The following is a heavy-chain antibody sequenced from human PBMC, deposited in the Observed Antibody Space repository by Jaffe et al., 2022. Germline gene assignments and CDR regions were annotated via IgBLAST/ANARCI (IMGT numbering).Heavy chain of an antibody. CDR1: GFTFSTHE. Sequence: EVQLVESGGGLVQPGGSLRLSCAASGFTFSTHEMYWVRQAPGKGLEWVSYISTSGSTVYYADSVKGRFTISRDNAKNSLYLQMSSLRAEDTAVYYCAKRHCSINSCYSRAFDIWGQGTMVTVSS. D-gene: IGHD2-15*01. V-gene: IGHV3-48*03. CDR3: AKRHCSINSCYSRAFDI. J-gene: IGHJ3*02. CDR2: ISTSGSTV.